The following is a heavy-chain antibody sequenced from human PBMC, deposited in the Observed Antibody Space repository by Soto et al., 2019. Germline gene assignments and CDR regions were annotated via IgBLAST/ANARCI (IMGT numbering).Heavy chain of an antibody. J-gene: IGHJ4*02. Sequence: QVQLQQWGAGLLKPSETLSLTCAVYGGSFSGYYWSWIRQPPGKGLEWIGEINHSGSTNYNPSLKSRVTISVDTSKNQFSLKLSSVTAADTAVYYCARNRIYYYGSGSYHRTGYFDYWGQGTLVTVSS. CDR2: INHSGST. V-gene: IGHV4-34*01. CDR1: GGSFSGYY. CDR3: ARNRIYYYGSGSYHRTGYFDY. D-gene: IGHD3-10*01.